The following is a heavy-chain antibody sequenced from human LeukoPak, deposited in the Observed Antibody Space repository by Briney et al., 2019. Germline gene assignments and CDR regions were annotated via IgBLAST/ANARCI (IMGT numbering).Heavy chain of an antibody. V-gene: IGHV3-7*01. CDR1: GFTFSSYA. J-gene: IGHJ3*01. Sequence: PGGSLRLSCAASGFTFSSYAMNWVRQAPGKGLEWVAYIKQDGSETHYVDSVRVRFTISRDNTQHSLYLQMNSLSVEDTAVYYCARGYSWNCYPTSCAEAFDFWGRGTMVTVSS. D-gene: IGHD3-3*01. CDR3: ARGYSWNCYPTSCAEAFDF. CDR2: IKQDGSET.